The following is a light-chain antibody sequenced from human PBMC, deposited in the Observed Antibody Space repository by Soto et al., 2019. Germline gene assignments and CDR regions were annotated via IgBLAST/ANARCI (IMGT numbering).Light chain of an antibody. Sequence: AIQLTQSPSSLSASVGDRVTITCRAGQGISTALAWYQQKPGIPPQVLIYDGSSWESGVPSRFSGSVSGTDFTLTISSLQAEDFAIYYCQQYNISPYTFGQGTKVEI. CDR3: QQYNISPYT. J-gene: IGKJ2*01. CDR2: DGS. CDR1: QGISTA. V-gene: IGKV1-13*02.